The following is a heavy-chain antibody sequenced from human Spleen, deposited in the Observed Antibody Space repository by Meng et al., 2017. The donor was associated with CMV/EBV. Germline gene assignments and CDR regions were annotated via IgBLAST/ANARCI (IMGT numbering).Heavy chain of an antibody. CDR2: INSDGSST. CDR3: ARGDDYGDYVGDY. V-gene: IGHV3-74*02. Sequence: VQLVESGGGLVRPGGSLRLSCAASGFTFSSYWMHWVRQAPGKGLVWVSRINSDGSSTSYADSVKGRFTISRDNAKNTLYLQMNSLRAEDTAVYYCARGDDYGDYVGDYWGQGTLVTVSS. J-gene: IGHJ4*02. D-gene: IGHD4-17*01. CDR1: GFTFSSYW.